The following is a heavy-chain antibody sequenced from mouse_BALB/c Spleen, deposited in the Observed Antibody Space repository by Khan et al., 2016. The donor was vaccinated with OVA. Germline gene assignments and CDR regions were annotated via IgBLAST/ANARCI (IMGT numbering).Heavy chain of an antibody. D-gene: IGHD1-1*02. J-gene: IGHJ1*01. CDR2: INTYTGEP. CDR3: ASGGYWYFDV. V-gene: IGHV9-3-1*01. Sequence: QIQLVQSGPELKKPGETVKISCKASGYTFTNYGMNWVKQAPGKGLKWMGWINTYTGEPTYVDDFKGRVAFSLETSASTAYLQINNLKNEDTSTYFCASGGYWYFDVWGAGTTVTVSS. CDR1: GYTFTNYG.